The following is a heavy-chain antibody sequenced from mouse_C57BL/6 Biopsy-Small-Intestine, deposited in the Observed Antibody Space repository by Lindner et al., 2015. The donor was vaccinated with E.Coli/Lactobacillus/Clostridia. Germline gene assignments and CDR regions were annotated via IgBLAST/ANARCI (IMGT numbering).Heavy chain of an antibody. D-gene: IGHD1-1*01. CDR1: GYTFTSYG. Sequence: VQLQESGAELARPGASVKLSCKASGYTFTSYGISWVKQRTGQGLEWIGEIYPRSGNTYYNEKFKGKATLTADKSSSTAYMELRSLTSEDSAVYFCAREGGTTVVTSYYYGMDYWGQGTSVTASS. CDR2: IYPRSGNT. V-gene: IGHV1-81*01. CDR3: AREGGTTVVTSYYYGMDY. J-gene: IGHJ4*01.